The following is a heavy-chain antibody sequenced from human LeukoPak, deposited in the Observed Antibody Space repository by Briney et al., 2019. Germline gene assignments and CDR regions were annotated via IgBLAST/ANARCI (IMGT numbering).Heavy chain of an antibody. D-gene: IGHD5-24*01. CDR1: GGSISSYY. CDR2: IYYSGST. J-gene: IGHJ6*02. CDR3: ARVRTPYGCYGMDI. Sequence: PSETLSLTCTVSGGSISSYYWSWIRQPPGKGLEWIGYIYYSGSTNYNPSLKSRVTISVDTSKNQFSLKLSSVTAADTAVYYCARVRTPYGCYGMDIWGQGNTVTVSS. V-gene: IGHV4-59*01.